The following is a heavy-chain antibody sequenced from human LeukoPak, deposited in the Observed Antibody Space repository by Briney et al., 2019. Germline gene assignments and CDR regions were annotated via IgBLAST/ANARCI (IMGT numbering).Heavy chain of an antibody. D-gene: IGHD3-3*01. Sequence: ASVKVSCKASGYTFSDYYMHWVRQAPGQGLEWMGIISPSGGSTTFAQKFQGRVTMTRDTSTSTVYMELSSLRSEDTAVYYCARGSPRAGIFLSQCGYWGQGTLVTVSS. CDR2: ISPSGGST. V-gene: IGHV1-46*01. J-gene: IGHJ4*02. CDR3: ARGSPRAGIFLSQCGY. CDR1: GYTFSDYY.